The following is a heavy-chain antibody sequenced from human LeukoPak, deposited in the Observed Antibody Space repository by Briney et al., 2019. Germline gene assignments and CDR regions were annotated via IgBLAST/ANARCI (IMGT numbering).Heavy chain of an antibody. D-gene: IGHD6-19*01. J-gene: IGHJ4*02. V-gene: IGHV4-59*01. CDR2: IYYSGST. CDR1: GGSISSYY. Sequence: NPSETLSLTCTVSGGSISSYYWSWIRQPPGKGLEWIGYIYYSGSTNYNPSLKSRVTISVDTSKNQFSLKLSSVTAADTAVYYCARGGIAVVDYWGQGTLVTVSS. CDR3: ARGGIAVVDY.